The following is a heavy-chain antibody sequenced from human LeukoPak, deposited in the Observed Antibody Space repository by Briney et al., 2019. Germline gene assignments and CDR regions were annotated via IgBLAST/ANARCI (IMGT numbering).Heavy chain of an antibody. J-gene: IGHJ1*01. Sequence: ASVKVSCKASGYTFTSYGISWVRQAPGQGLEWMGWVSAYNGNTNYAQKLQGRVTMTTDTSTSTAYMELRSLRSDDTAVYYCARARYCSGGSCYRRAEYFQHWGQGTLVTVSS. D-gene: IGHD2-15*01. CDR3: ARARYCSGGSCYRRAEYFQH. CDR1: GYTFTSYG. CDR2: VSAYNGNT. V-gene: IGHV1-18*01.